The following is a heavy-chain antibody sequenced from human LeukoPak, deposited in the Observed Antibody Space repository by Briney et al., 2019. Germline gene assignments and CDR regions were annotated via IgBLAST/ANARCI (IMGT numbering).Heavy chain of an antibody. J-gene: IGHJ6*02. Sequence: GGSLRLSCVASGFTFSSYGMHWVRQAPGKGLEWVAVISYDGSYKYYADSVKGRFTISRDNSKNTLSLQMNSLRAEDTAVYYCAREKYCGGDCYSNGMDVWGQGTTVTVSS. D-gene: IGHD2-21*02. CDR1: GFTFSSYG. V-gene: IGHV3-30*03. CDR3: AREKYCGGDCYSNGMDV. CDR2: ISYDGSYK.